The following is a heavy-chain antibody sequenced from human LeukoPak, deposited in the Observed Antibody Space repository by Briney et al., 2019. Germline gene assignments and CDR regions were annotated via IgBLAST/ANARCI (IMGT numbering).Heavy chain of an antibody. CDR3: ARDLGKNISCYDY. CDR2: ISSSGSYI. J-gene: IGHJ4*02. CDR1: GFTFSSYS. D-gene: IGHD2-15*01. Sequence: GGSLRLSCAASGFTFSSYSMNWVRQAPGRGLEWVSSISSSGSYIYYADSVKGRFAISRDNAKNSLYLQMNSLRAEDTALYYCARDLGKNISCYDYWGQGTMVTVSS. V-gene: IGHV3-21*01.